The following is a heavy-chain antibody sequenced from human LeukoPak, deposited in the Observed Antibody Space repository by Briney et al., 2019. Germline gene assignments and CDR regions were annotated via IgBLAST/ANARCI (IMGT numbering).Heavy chain of an antibody. V-gene: IGHV4-59*01. Sequence: SETLSLTCTVSGGSISNYFWSWIRQPPGKGLEWIGYIYYSGSTNYNPSLKSRVTISVDTSKNQFSLKLSSVTAADTAVYYCARDVYDSGWYWDYWGQGTLVTVSS. CDR2: IYYSGST. J-gene: IGHJ4*02. CDR3: ARDVYDSGWYWDY. D-gene: IGHD6-19*01. CDR1: GGSISNYF.